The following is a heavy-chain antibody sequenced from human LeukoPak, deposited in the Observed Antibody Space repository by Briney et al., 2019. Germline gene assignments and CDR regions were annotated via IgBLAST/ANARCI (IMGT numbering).Heavy chain of an antibody. CDR2: FDPEDGET. CDR3: ATVRKWELQLDY. J-gene: IGHJ4*02. V-gene: IGHV1-24*01. Sequence: ASVNVSCKVSGYTLTELSMHWVRQAPGKGREWMGGFDPEDGETIYAQKFQGRVTMTEDTSTDTAYMELSSLRSEDTAVYYCATVRKWELQLDYWGQGTLVTVSS. CDR1: GYTLTELS. D-gene: IGHD1-26*01.